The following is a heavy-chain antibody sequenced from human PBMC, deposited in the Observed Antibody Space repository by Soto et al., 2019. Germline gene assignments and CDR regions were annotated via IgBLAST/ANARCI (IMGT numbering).Heavy chain of an antibody. Sequence: QVQLQESGPGLVKPSESLSLTCTVSGGSVNTGSYFWSWIRQPPGKRLEWIGNIYYSGSTNYNPSLKSRVIISVDTSKNQFSLKLNSVTAADTAVYYCARDQGGGYDSGNNYYYNGMDVWGQGTTVIVSS. CDR3: ARDQGGGYDSGNNYYYNGMDV. D-gene: IGHD5-12*01. CDR1: GGSVNTGSYF. V-gene: IGHV4-61*01. J-gene: IGHJ6*02. CDR2: IYYSGST.